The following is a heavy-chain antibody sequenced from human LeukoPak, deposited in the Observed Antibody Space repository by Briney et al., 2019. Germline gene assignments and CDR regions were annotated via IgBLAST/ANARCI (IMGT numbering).Heavy chain of an antibody. J-gene: IGHJ4*02. CDR2: TYYSGST. Sequence: SETLSLTCTVSGGSISSYYWSWIRQPPGKGLEWIGYTYYSGSTNYNPSLKSRVTMSVDTSKDQFSLKLSSVTAADTAVYYCARHGKETVDTVFDYWGQGTLVTVSS. CDR3: ARHGKETVDTVFDY. CDR1: GGSISSYY. V-gene: IGHV4-59*08. D-gene: IGHD5-18*01.